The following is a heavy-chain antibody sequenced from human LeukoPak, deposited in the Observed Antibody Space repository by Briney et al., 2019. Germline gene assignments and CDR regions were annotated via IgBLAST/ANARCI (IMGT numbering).Heavy chain of an antibody. CDR1: GYTFTDYY. D-gene: IGHD4-23*01. Sequence: ASVKVSCKASGYTFTDYYIHWVRQAPGQGLEWMGRINPNTGGTNYAQRFQGRVSMTRDRSISTAYMDLNRLTSGGTAVYYCARDQGDGGNSFDPWGQGTLVTV. J-gene: IGHJ5*02. CDR3: ARDQGDGGNSFDP. V-gene: IGHV1-2*06. CDR2: INPNTGGT.